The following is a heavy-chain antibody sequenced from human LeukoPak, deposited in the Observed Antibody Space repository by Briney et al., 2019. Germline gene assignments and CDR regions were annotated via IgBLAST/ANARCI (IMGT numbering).Heavy chain of an antibody. V-gene: IGHV1-18*01. CDR1: GYTFTIYG. D-gene: IGHD3-3*01. CDR3: ARDVDFWSGSKGY. J-gene: IGHJ4*02. CDR2: ISAYYDNT. Sequence: ASVTVSCSASGYTFTIYGISWLRQAPAPGLEWMGWISAYYDNTNNAQKHQGRVTMTTDTSKSTAYMGRRSLRSDDTAVYYCARDVDFWSGSKGYWGQGTLVTVSS.